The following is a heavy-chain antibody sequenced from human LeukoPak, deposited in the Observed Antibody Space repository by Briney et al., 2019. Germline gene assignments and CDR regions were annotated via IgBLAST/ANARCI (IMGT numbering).Heavy chain of an antibody. D-gene: IGHD3-10*01. CDR3: ARGVKVRGVNYYGMDV. V-gene: IGHV3-48*04. Sequence: GGSLRLSCAASGFTFSTYSMNWVRQAPGKGLEWVSYINSSSSTIFYADSVKGRFTISREDAKNSLYLQMNSLRAEDTTVYYCARGVKVRGVNYYGMDVWGQGTTVTVSS. CDR1: GFTFSTYS. J-gene: IGHJ6*02. CDR2: INSSSSTI.